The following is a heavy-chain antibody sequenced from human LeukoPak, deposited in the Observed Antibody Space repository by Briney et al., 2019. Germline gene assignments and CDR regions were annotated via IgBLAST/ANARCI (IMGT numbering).Heavy chain of an antibody. J-gene: IGHJ4*02. D-gene: IGHD5-18*01. Sequence: SETLSLTCTVSGGSISSYYWSWIRQPPGKGLEWIGYIYYSGSTNYNPFLKSRVTISVDTSKNQFSLKLSSVTAADTAVYYCAYSYGGYYFDYWGQGTLVTVSS. CDR2: IYYSGST. CDR1: GGSISSYY. CDR3: AYSYGGYYFDY. V-gene: IGHV4-59*08.